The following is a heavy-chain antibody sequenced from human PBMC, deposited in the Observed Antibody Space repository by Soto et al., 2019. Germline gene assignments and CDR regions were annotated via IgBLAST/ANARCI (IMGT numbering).Heavy chain of an antibody. J-gene: IGHJ4*02. V-gene: IGHV1-2*02. D-gene: IGHD6-19*01. CDR3: AREFIAVAGTDY. Sequence: ASVRVSCKASGYTFTGYYMHWVRQAPGQGLEWMGWINPNSGGTNYAQKFQGRVTMTRDTSISTAYMELSRLRSDDTAVYYCAREFIAVAGTDYWGQGALVTVSS. CDR1: GYTFTGYY. CDR2: INPNSGGT.